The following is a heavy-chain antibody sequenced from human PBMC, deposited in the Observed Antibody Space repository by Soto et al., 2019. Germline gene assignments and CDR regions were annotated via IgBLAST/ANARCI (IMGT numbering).Heavy chain of an antibody. CDR1: GFTFSSYW. D-gene: IGHD3-22*01. J-gene: IGHJ6*02. CDR2: IKQDGSEK. Sequence: EVQLVESGGGLVQPGWSLRLSCAASGFTFSSYWMSWVRQAPGKGLEWVANIKQDGSEKYYVDSVKGRFTISRDNAKNSLYLQMNSLRAEDTAVYYCARFYYDSSGYLPSPYYYYYGMDVWGQGTTVTVSS. V-gene: IGHV3-7*04. CDR3: ARFYYDSSGYLPSPYYYYYGMDV.